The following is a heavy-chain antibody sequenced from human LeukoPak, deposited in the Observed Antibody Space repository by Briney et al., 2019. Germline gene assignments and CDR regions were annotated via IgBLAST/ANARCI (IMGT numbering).Heavy chain of an antibody. CDR3: ARGGIVVVPAAITYYYYYGMDV. J-gene: IGHJ6*02. V-gene: IGHV1-8*01. CDR2: MNPNSGNT. CDR1: GYTFTSYG. D-gene: IGHD2-2*02. Sequence: ASVKVSCKASGYTFTSYGINWVRQATGQGLEWMGWMNPNSGNTGYAQKFQGRVTMTRNTSISTAYMELSSLRSEDTAVYYCARGGIVVVPAAITYYYYYGMDVWGQGTTVTVSS.